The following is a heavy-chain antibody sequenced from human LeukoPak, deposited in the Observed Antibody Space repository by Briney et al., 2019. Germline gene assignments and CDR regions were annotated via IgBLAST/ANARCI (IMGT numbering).Heavy chain of an antibody. CDR2: INQDATKE. V-gene: IGHV3-7*01. Sequence: GGSLRLSCAASGFTFSNYWMTWVRQAPGKGLEWVAVINQDATKEYYMDSVKARLTISRDNAKNSVSLQMNSLRAEDTAVYYCVRDGGVSGYDLLDYWGQGTLVTVSS. J-gene: IGHJ4*02. CDR1: GFTFSNYW. CDR3: VRDGGVSGYDLLDY. D-gene: IGHD5-12*01.